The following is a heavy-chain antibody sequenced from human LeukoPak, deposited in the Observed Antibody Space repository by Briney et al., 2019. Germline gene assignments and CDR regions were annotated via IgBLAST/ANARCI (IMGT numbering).Heavy chain of an antibody. CDR2: INPNSGVT. J-gene: IGHJ5*02. D-gene: IGHD3/OR15-3a*01. V-gene: IGHV1-2*06. CDR3: ARVGVDLWFDP. Sequence: ASVKVSCKASGYTFTVYYIHWLRHAPGQGLEWMGRINPNSGVTNYAQKFQGTVTMTRDTSISTAYMALSRLKSDDTAVYYCARVGVDLWFDPWGQGTLVTVSS. CDR1: GYTFTVYY.